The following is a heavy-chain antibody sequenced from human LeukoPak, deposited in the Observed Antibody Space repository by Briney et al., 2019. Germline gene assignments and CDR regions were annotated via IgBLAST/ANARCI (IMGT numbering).Heavy chain of an antibody. CDR3: ARDSCGGDCYYYYYGMDV. CDR2: IKQDGSEK. V-gene: IGHV3-7*01. Sequence: GGSLRLSCAASGFTLSRYWMSWARQAPGKGLEWVANIKQDGSEKYYVDSVKGRFTISRDNAKNSLYLQMNSLRAEDTAVYYCARDSCGGDCYYYYYGMDVWGQGTTVTVSS. J-gene: IGHJ6*02. D-gene: IGHD2-21*02. CDR1: GFTLSRYW.